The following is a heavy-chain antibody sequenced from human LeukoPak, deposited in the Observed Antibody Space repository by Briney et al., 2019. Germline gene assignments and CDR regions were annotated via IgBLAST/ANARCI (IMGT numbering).Heavy chain of an antibody. V-gene: IGHV4-4*07. Sequence: SETLSLTCTVSGGSISSYYWSWIRQPAGKGLEWIGRIYTSGSTNYNPSLKSRVTMSVDTSKNQFSLKLSSVTAADTAVYYCAREWVDVVVVPAAMDYYYYMDVWGKGTSVTVSS. J-gene: IGHJ6*03. CDR1: GGSISSYY. CDR3: AREWVDVVVVPAAMDYYYYMDV. CDR2: IYTSGST. D-gene: IGHD2-2*03.